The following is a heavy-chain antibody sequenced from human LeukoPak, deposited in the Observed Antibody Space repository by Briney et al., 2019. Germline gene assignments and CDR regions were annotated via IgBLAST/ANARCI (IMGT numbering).Heavy chain of an antibody. CDR3: ATERLGHPHAFDI. V-gene: IGHV4-39*01. Sequence: SETLSLTCTVSGGSISSSNYCWGWIRQPPGKGLEWIGSVCNSGGTAYKPSLKSRVTISLDTSKNQFSLKVKSVTAADTAVYSCATERLGHPHAFDIWGQGTMVTVSS. J-gene: IGHJ3*02. D-gene: IGHD1-1*01. CDR2: VCNSGGT. CDR1: GGSISSSNYC.